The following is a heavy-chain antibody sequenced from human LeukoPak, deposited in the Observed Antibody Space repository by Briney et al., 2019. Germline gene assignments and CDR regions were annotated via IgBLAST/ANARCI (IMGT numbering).Heavy chain of an antibody. V-gene: IGHV3-74*01. J-gene: IGHJ1*01. D-gene: IGHD3-22*01. Sequence: GGSLRLSCAASGFTFSSYWMHWVRQAPGKGLVWVSRIKSDGSTNYADSVRGRFTISRDDAKNTVSLQMNSLRAEDTGVYYCARAPSEIGGYYPEYFRHWGQGTLVTVSS. CDR2: IKSDGST. CDR1: GFTFSSYW. CDR3: ARAPSEIGGYYPEYFRH.